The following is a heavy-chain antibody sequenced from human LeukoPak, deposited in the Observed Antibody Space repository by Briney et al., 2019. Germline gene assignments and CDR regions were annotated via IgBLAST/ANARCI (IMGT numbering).Heavy chain of an antibody. V-gene: IGHV1-2*04. CDR1: GYTFTDYY. D-gene: IGHD6-6*01. Sequence: ASVKVSCKPSGYTFTDYYMHWVRQAPGQGLEWMGWINPNSGGTNYAQKFQGWVTMTRDTSISTAYMELSRLRSDDTAVYYCARGSVARYGMDVWGQGTMVTVSS. CDR3: ARGSVARYGMDV. CDR2: INPNSGGT. J-gene: IGHJ6*02.